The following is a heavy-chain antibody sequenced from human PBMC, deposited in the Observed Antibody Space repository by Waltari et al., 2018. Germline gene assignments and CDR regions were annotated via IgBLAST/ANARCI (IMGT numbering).Heavy chain of an antibody. Sequence: QVQLVQSGAEVKKPGASVKVSCKASGYTFTSYAMHWVRQAPGQRLEWMGWINAGKGNTKYSQKFQGRVTSTRDTSASTAYMELSSLRSEDTAVYYCARDHSSGWYLKNWFDPWGQGTLVTVSS. CDR2: INAGKGNT. D-gene: IGHD6-19*01. CDR1: GYTFTSYA. V-gene: IGHV1-3*01. J-gene: IGHJ5*02. CDR3: ARDHSSGWYLKNWFDP.